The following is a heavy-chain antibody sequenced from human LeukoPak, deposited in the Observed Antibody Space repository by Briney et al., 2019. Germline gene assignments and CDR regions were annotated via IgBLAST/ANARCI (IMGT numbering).Heavy chain of an antibody. D-gene: IGHD3-22*01. CDR3: ARVGDYENSGSQPFDY. CDR2: IWHDGSYK. Sequence: GGSLRLSCAGSGFTFSDFWMTWVRQTPGKGLEWVAVIWHDGSYKYYLDSVKGRFTISRDNAKNTLYLQMNNLRVEDTAVYYCARVGDYENSGSQPFDYWGQGTLVTVSS. J-gene: IGHJ4*02. CDR1: GFTFSDFW. V-gene: IGHV3-33*08.